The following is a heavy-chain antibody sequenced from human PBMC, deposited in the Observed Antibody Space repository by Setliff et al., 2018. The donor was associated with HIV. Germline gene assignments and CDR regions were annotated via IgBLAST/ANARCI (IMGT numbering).Heavy chain of an antibody. D-gene: IGHD1-26*01. Sequence: PSETLSLTCAVYGGSFNDYYWTWIRQPPGKGLEWIGEINHSGSTNYNPSLKRRVTISLDTSKNQFSLKLSSVTAADTAVYYCARARGSGPWEIIFYDVFDIWGQGTMVTVSS. CDR1: GGSFNDYY. V-gene: IGHV4-34*01. J-gene: IGHJ3*02. CDR3: ARARGSGPWEIIFYDVFDI. CDR2: INHSGST.